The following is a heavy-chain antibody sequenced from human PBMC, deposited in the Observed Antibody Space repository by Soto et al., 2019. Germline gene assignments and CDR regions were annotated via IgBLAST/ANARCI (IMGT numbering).Heavy chain of an antibody. CDR3: ARDQWFTRRVGAFDI. Sequence: QPGGSLRLSCAAPGFTFSSYGMHWVRQAPGKGLEWVAVIWYDGSNKYYADSVKGRFTISRDNSKNTLYLQMNSLRAEDTAVYYCARDQWFTRRVGAFDIWGQGTMVTVSS. CDR1: GFTFSSYG. J-gene: IGHJ3*02. D-gene: IGHD3-22*01. CDR2: IWYDGSNK. V-gene: IGHV3-33*01.